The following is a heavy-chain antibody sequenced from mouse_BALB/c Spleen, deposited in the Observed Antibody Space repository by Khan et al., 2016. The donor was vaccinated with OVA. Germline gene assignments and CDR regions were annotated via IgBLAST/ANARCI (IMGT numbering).Heavy chain of an antibody. CDR3: AGNTRMYTAVIDY. CDR2: IWSDGKT. CDR1: GFSLTSYG. Sequence: QVQLKESGPGLVAPSQSLSITCTVSGFSLTSYGVHWVRQPPGKGLEWLVVIWSDGKTTYNSTLKSRLSISKDNSKSQVFLKMNSLQTDDTAMYCCAGNTRMYTAVIDYWGQGTSVTVSS. D-gene: IGHD1-1*01. J-gene: IGHJ4*01. V-gene: IGHV2-6*02.